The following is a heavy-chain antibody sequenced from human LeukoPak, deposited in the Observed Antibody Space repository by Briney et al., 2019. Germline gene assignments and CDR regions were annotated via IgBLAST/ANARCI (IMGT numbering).Heavy chain of an antibody. Sequence: PSETLSLTCTVSGGSISSSSYYWGWIRQPPGKGLEWIGSIYYSGSTYYNPSLKSRVTISVDTSKNQFSLKLSSVTAADTAVYYCARGDNWNDGYFDYWGQGTLVTVSS. CDR1: GGSISSSSYY. D-gene: IGHD1-1*01. CDR3: ARGDNWNDGYFDY. J-gene: IGHJ4*02. V-gene: IGHV4-39*07. CDR2: IYYSGST.